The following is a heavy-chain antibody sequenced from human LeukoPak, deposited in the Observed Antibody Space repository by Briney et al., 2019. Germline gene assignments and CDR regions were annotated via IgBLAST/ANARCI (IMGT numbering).Heavy chain of an antibody. J-gene: IGHJ3*02. Sequence: PRGCLRLSFSVPGFTFISSEMDWGRQAPGKGVGWVSYISSRGSTIAYADCVKDRFTISRHNARKSLDLQMNSLRAEDTAVYYCVSRAYRGEINIWGQGTMVTVSS. CDR2: ISSRGSTI. D-gene: IGHD5-12*01. CDR3: VSRAYRGEINI. CDR1: GFTFISSE. V-gene: IGHV3-48*03.